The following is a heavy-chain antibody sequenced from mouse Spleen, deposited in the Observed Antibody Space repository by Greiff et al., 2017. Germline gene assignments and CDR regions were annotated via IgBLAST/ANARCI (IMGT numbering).Heavy chain of an antibody. J-gene: IGHJ2*01. Sequence: QVQLKQSGAELVMPGASVKLSCKASGYTFTSYWMHWVKQRPGQGLEWIGEIDPSDSYTNYNQKFKGKATLTVDKSSSTAYMQLSSLTSEDSAVYYCARAGSSYVTFDDWGQGTTLTVSS. CDR3: ARAGSSYVTFDD. V-gene: IGHV1-69*01. CDR2: IDPSDSYT. CDR1: GYTFTSYW. D-gene: IGHD1-1*01.